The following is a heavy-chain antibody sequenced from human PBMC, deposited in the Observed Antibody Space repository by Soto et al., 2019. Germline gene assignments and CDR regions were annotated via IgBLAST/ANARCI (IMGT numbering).Heavy chain of an antibody. CDR3: ARDFSGYDYSYYYYYYMDV. Sequence: ASVKVSCKASGGTFSSYTISWGRQAPGKGHVCMGRIIPILGIANYAQKFQGRVTITADKSTSTAYMELSSLRSEDTAVYYCARDFSGYDYSYYYYYYMDVWGKGTTVTVSS. CDR2: IIPILGIA. CDR1: GGTFSSYT. V-gene: IGHV1-69*04. D-gene: IGHD5-12*01. J-gene: IGHJ6*03.